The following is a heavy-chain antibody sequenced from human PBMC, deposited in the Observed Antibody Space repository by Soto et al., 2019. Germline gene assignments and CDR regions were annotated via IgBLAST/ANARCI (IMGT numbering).Heavy chain of an antibody. CDR3: VKIERCSSEWPLI. J-gene: IGHJ4*02. CDR2: ISGSGGIT. CDR1: GFTISTHG. Sequence: EVQLLESGGDLVQPGGSLRLSCAVSGFTISTHGMSWVRQAPGKGLEWVSGISGSGGITYYADSVKGRFTIARDNSKNTLYLHMNSLRAEDTAAYYCVKIERCSSEWPLIWGEGTLVTVSS. D-gene: IGHD6-19*01. V-gene: IGHV3-23*01.